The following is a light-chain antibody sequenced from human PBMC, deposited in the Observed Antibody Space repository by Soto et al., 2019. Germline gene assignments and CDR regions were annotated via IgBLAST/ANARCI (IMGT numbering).Light chain of an antibody. Sequence: QSALTQPASVSGSPGQSIAISCTGTSRDVGAYNYVSWYQQHPGKAPKLIIHGVSNRPSGVPDRFSGSKSGSTASLTISGLQTEDEADYSCSSYTSSGTHVFGTGTKLTVL. CDR3: SSYTSSGTHV. CDR1: SRDVGAYNY. CDR2: GVS. J-gene: IGLJ1*01. V-gene: IGLV2-14*03.